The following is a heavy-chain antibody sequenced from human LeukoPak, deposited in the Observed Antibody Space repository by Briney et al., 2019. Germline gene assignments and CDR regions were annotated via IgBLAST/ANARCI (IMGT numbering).Heavy chain of an antibody. CDR3: ASGQLAPPHY. CDR1: GFTFSSYS. J-gene: IGHJ4*02. CDR2: ISSSSSYI. D-gene: IGHD6-6*01. V-gene: IGHV3-21*04. Sequence: GGSLRLSCAASGFTFSSYSMNWVRQAPGKGLEWVSSISSSSSYIYYADSVKGRFTISRDNAKNSLYLQMNSLRSDDTAVYYCASGQLAPPHYWGQGTLVTVSS.